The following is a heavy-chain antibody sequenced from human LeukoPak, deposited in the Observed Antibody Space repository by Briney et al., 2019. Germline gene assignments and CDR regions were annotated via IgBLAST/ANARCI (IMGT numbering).Heavy chain of an antibody. Sequence: GGSLRLSCAASGFTFSSYSMNWVRQAPGKGLEWVSSIISSSSYIYYADSVKGRLTISRDNAKNSLYLQMNSLRVEDTAVYYCAREGTLNGAGDGTFDIWGQGTMVTVSS. CDR3: AREGTLNGAGDGTFDI. CDR2: IISSSSYI. V-gene: IGHV3-21*01. D-gene: IGHD7-27*01. J-gene: IGHJ3*02. CDR1: GFTFSSYS.